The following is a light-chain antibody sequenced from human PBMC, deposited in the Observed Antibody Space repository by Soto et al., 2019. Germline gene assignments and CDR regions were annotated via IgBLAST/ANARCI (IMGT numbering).Light chain of an antibody. CDR2: AAS. CDR1: QGIGRS. V-gene: IGKV1-13*02. Sequence: AIQLAQSPSSLSASVGDRVTVTCRASQGIGRSVAWYQQQPGNPPKLLISAASTLESGVPSRFTGGGYGTDFTLTISSLQPEDFATYYCQHFNSYPHSFGQGTRLEI. CDR3: QHFNSYPHS. J-gene: IGKJ5*01.